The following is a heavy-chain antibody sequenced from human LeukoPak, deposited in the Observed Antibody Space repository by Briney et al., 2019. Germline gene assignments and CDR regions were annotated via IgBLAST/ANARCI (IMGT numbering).Heavy chain of an antibody. CDR2: INPNSGGT. J-gene: IGHJ4*02. Sequence: ASVKVSCKASGYTFTGYYMHWVRQAPGQGLEWMGWINPNSGGTNYAQKLQGRVTMTRDTSISTAYMELSRLRSDDTAVYYCARDLDLREGGIDYWGQGTLVTVSS. D-gene: IGHD3-3*01. CDR3: ARDLDLREGGIDY. CDR1: GYTFTGYY. V-gene: IGHV1-2*02.